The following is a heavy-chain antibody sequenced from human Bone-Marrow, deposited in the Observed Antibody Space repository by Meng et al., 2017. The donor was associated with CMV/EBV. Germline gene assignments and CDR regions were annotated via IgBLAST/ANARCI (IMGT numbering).Heavy chain of an antibody. CDR3: ARDLAGYSSPTCFDY. CDR1: GFSFNNYA. CDR2: INWNGGST. J-gene: IGHJ4*02. V-gene: IGHV3-20*04. Sequence: GGSLRLSCAASGFSFNNYAMTWVRQTPGKGLEWVSGINWNGGSTGYADSVKGRFTISRDNAKNSLYLQMNSLRAEDTALYYCARDLAGYSSPTCFDYWGQGTLVTVSS. D-gene: IGHD6-13*01.